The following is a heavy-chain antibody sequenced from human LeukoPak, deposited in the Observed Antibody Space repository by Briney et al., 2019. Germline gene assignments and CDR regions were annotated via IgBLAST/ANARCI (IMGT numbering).Heavy chain of an antibody. CDR1: GGSISSYY. CDR2: IYYSGST. Sequence: PSETLSLTCTVSGGSISSYYWSWIRQPPGKGLEWIGYIYYSGSTNYSPSLESRVSISVDTSKNQFSLKLSSVTAADTAVYYCARGSSSWPYQFDYWGQGTLVTISS. J-gene: IGHJ4*02. V-gene: IGHV4-59*01. CDR3: ARGSSSWPYQFDY. D-gene: IGHD6-13*01.